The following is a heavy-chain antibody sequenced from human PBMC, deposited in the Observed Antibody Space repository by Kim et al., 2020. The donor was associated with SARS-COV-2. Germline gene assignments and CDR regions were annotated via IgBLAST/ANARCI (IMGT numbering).Heavy chain of an antibody. CDR3: TTSDYGDYLIGNDWYFDL. Sequence: KGRFTISRDDSKNTLYLQMNSLKTEDTAVYYCTTSDYGDYLIGNDWYFDLWGRGTLVTVSS. D-gene: IGHD4-17*01. J-gene: IGHJ2*01. V-gene: IGHV3-15*01.